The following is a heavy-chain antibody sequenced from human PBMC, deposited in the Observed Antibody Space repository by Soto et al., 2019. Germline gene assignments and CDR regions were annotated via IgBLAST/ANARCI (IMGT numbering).Heavy chain of an antibody. CDR1: GGTFSSYA. CDR2: IIPIFGTA. D-gene: IGHD3-22*01. CDR3: ARAGRITMIVVVSDYYYYGMDV. Sequence: ASVKVSCKASGGTFSSYAISWVRQAPGQGLEWMGGIIPIFGTANYAQKFQGRVTITADKSTSTAYMELSSLRSEDTAVYYCARAGRITMIVVVSDYYYYGMDVWGQGTTVTVS. V-gene: IGHV1-69*06. J-gene: IGHJ6*02.